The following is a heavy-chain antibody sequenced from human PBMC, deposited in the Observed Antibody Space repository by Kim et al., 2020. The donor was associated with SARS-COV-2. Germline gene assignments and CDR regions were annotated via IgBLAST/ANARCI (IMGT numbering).Heavy chain of an antibody. CDR3: ARVTGTYYYGSGSYYPYYYYGMDV. CDR1: GGSFSGYY. V-gene: IGHV4-34*01. J-gene: IGHJ6*02. Sequence: SETLSLTCAVYGGSFSGYYWSWIRQPPGKGLEWIGEINHSGSTNYNPSLKSRVTISVDTSKNQFSLKLSSVTAADTAVYYCARVTGTYYYGSGSYYPYYYYGMDVWGQGTTVTVSS. D-gene: IGHD3-10*01. CDR2: INHSGST.